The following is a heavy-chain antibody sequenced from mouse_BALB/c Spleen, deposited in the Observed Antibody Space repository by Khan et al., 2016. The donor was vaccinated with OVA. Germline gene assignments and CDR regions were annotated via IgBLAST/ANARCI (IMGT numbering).Heavy chain of an antibody. V-gene: IGHV2-9*02. D-gene: IGHD1-3*01. Sequence: VQLQESGPGLVEPSQRVYITCTVSGFSLTSYGVHWVRQPPGKGLEWMGVIWAGGSTNYNSPIMSRMSTSKANSTTKVVLKMNSLQTDDAAVYYCARIKDTWGQGTTLTVSS. CDR2: IWAGGST. CDR3: ARIKDT. CDR1: GFSLTSYG. J-gene: IGHJ2*01.